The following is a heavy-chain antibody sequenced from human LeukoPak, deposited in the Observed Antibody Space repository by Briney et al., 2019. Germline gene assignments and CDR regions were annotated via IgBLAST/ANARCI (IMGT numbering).Heavy chain of an antibody. CDR3: ARGLLQSPDAFDI. V-gene: IGHV4-59*01. J-gene: IGHJ3*02. CDR1: GDSITNYY. CDR2: IHYSGST. Sequence: SETLSPTCTVSGDSITNYYWSWIRQPPGKGLEWMGYIHYSGSTNYNPSLKSRLSISVDRSRNQFSLKLSSLTAADTALYYCARGLLQSPDAFDIWGQGTMVSVSS. D-gene: IGHD3-10*01.